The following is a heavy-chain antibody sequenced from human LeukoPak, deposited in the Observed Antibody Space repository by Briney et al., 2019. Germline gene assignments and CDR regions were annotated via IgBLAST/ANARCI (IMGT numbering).Heavy chain of an antibody. CDR3: ARRSYYDQTKFDY. V-gene: IGHV5-51*01. Sequence: GESLKISCKGSGYRFTNYWIGWVRQMPGKGLEWMGIIYPGDSDTRYSPSFQGQVTISADKSISTAYLQWSSLKASDTAMYYCARRSYYDQTKFDYWGQGTLVTVSS. CDR2: IYPGDSDT. D-gene: IGHD3-22*01. J-gene: IGHJ4*02. CDR1: GYRFTNYW.